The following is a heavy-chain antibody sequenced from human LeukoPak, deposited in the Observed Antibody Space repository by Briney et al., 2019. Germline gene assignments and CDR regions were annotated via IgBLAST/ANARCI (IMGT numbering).Heavy chain of an antibody. D-gene: IGHD2-2*01. CDR1: GFTFSSYW. J-gene: IGHJ4*02. Sequence: GGSLRLSCAASGFTFSSYWMSWVRQAPGKGLEWVALISFDGHNKYYADSVRGRFTISRDNSKNTLYLQMNSLRPEDTAVYYCARADAGLDYWGQGTLVTVSS. V-gene: IGHV3-30*03. CDR3: ARADAGLDY. CDR2: ISFDGHNK.